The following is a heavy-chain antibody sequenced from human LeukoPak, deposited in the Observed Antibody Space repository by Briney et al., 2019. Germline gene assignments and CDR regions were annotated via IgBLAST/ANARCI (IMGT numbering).Heavy chain of an antibody. CDR3: ARDRHGYFDY. CDR2: ISHNGETK. V-gene: IGHV3-11*01. CDR1: VFTFSEHY. Sequence: PGGSLRLCCAASVFTFSEHYMIWLRQAPGKGLEAISYISHNGETKYYADSVKGRLSISRDNAKSSLYLQMNSLRVEDTAVYYCARDRHGYFDYWGQGTLITVSS. D-gene: IGHD6-13*01. J-gene: IGHJ4*02.